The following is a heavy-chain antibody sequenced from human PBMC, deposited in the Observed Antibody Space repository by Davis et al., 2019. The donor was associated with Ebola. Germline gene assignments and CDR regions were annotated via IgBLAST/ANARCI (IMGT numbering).Heavy chain of an antibody. CDR1: GYTFTSYA. Sequence: ASVKVSCKASGYTFTSYAMNWVRQAPGQGLEWMGWINTNTGNPTYAQGFTGRFVFSLDTSVSTAYLQISSLKAEDTAVYYCARHDGGGIAAAGTEYFQHWGQGTLVTVSS. J-gene: IGHJ1*01. D-gene: IGHD6-13*01. CDR2: INTNTGNP. V-gene: IGHV7-4-1*02. CDR3: ARHDGGGIAAAGTEYFQH.